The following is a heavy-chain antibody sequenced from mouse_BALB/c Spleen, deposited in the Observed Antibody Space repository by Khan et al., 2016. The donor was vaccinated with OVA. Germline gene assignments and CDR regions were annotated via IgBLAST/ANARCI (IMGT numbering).Heavy chain of an antibody. V-gene: IGHV3-2*02. D-gene: IGHD4-1*01. CDR1: GYSITRDYA. CDR2: ISNSGSA. Sequence: EVQLQESGPGLVKPSQSLSLTCTVTGYSITRDYAWNWIRQFPGNELEWMGHISNSGSASYNPSLKSRISITRDTTKKQFFLQLDSVTHEAPATYYCASELGRYYAMDYWGQGTTVTVSS. J-gene: IGHJ4*01. CDR3: ASELGRYYAMDY.